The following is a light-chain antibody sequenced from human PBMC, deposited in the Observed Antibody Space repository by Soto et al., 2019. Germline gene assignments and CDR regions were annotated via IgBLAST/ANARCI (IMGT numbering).Light chain of an antibody. CDR3: QQYHSTPLT. V-gene: IGKV2-28*01. Sequence: DIVMTQSPLSLPVTPGEPASISCRSSQSLLHSSGNNYLDWYVQKPGQSPQLLIYWGSNRASGVPDRFSGSGSGTDFTLTISSLQPEDFATYYCQQYHSTPLTFGGGTKVEIK. J-gene: IGKJ4*01. CDR2: WGS. CDR1: QSLLHSSGNNY.